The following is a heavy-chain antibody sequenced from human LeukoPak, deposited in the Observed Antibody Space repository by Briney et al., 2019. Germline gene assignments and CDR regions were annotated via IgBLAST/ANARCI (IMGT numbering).Heavy chain of an antibody. Sequence: SETLSLACTVSGGSISSYYWSWIRQPAGKGLEWIGRIYTSGSTNYNPSLRSRVTMSVDTSKNQFSLKLSSVTAADTAVYYCARESPYCSSTSCYVVPYYYMDVWGKGTTVTVSS. CDR2: IYTSGST. CDR1: GGSISSYY. V-gene: IGHV4-4*07. CDR3: ARESPYCSSTSCYVVPYYYMDV. J-gene: IGHJ6*03. D-gene: IGHD2-2*01.